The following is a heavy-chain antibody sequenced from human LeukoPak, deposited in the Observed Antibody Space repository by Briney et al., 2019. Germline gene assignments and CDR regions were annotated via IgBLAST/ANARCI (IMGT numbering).Heavy chain of an antibody. CDR2: INPNSGGT. J-gene: IGHJ4*02. Sequence: ASVKVSCKASGYTFTGYYIHWVRQAPGQGLEWMGWINPNSGGTNYAQKFQGRVTMTRDTSISTAYMELSRLTSDDTAVYYCARDAIVRDYSNSDYWGQGTLVTVSS. D-gene: IGHD4-11*01. CDR3: ARDAIVRDYSNSDY. CDR1: GYTFTGYY. V-gene: IGHV1-2*02.